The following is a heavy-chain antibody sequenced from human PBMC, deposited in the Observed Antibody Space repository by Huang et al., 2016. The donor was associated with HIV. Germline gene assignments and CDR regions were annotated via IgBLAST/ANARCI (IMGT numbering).Heavy chain of an antibody. D-gene: IGHD3-22*01. CDR1: YT. CDR3: AKLPLQYDSDDY. Sequence: YTMHWVRQAPGKGLEWVAIISYDESNKYYADSVKGRFTISRDNAKNTLYLQMNSLRVEDTAVYYCAKLPLQYDSDDYWGQGTLVTVSS. J-gene: IGHJ4*02. CDR2: ISYDESNK. V-gene: IGHV3-30*18.